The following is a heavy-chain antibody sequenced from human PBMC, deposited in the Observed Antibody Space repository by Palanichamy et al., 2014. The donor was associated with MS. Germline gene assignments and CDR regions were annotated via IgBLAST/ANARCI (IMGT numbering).Heavy chain of an antibody. V-gene: IGHV3-74*01. CDR3: ARIRYGEWGYAQDC. Sequence: EVQLVESGGVLVQPGGSLRLSCAASGFTFSSYWMHWVRQVPGKGLVWASRINSDGSRTNYADSVKGRFTVSRDNAENTLYLQMNSLRAEDTAVYYCARIRYGEWGYAQDCWGQGTLVTVSS. CDR2: INSDGSRT. D-gene: IGHD1-26*01. CDR1: GFTFSSYW. J-gene: IGHJ4*02.